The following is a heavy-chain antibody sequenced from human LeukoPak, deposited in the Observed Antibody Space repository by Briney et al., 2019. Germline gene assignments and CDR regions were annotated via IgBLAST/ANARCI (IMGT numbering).Heavy chain of an antibody. D-gene: IGHD6-13*01. CDR1: GFTVSSNY. CDR2: IYSGGST. V-gene: IGHV3-66*01. CDR3: ARDRTAADP. J-gene: IGHJ5*02. Sequence: QAGGSLRLSCAASGFTVSSNYMSWVRQAPGKGLEWVSVIYSGGSTYYADSVKGRFTISRDNSKNALYLQMNNLRVDDTAVYYCARDRTAADPWGQGTLVTVSS.